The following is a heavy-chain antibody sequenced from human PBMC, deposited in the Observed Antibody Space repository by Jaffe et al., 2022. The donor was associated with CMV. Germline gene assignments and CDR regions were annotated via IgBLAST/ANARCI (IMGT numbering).Heavy chain of an antibody. CDR2: IKTTGGDT. D-gene: IGHD6-13*01. V-gene: IGHV3-23*01. Sequence: EVQLLESGGGLVQPGGSLRLSCAASGFTFSRSAMSWVRQAPGKGLEWVSTIKTTGGDTYYADSVKGRFTISRDSSKNTLFVQMNSLRVEDTAIYYCAKGGLYSNLPIDYWGQGTLVTVSS. CDR3: AKGGLYSNLPIDY. CDR1: GFTFSRSA. J-gene: IGHJ4*02.